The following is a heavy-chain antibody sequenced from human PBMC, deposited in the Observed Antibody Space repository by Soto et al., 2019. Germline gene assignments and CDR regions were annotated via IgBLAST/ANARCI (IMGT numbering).Heavy chain of an antibody. CDR1: GFTFDDYT. J-gene: IGHJ3*02. D-gene: IGHD5-12*01. CDR2: ISWDVGST. V-gene: IGHV3-43*01. Sequence: PGGSLRLSCAASGFTFDDYTMHWVRQAPGKGLEWVSLISWDVGSTYYADSVKGRFTISRDNSENSLYLQMNSLRTEDTALYYCEKIVDLDAFAIWGQGTMVTVSS. CDR3: EKIVDLDAFAI.